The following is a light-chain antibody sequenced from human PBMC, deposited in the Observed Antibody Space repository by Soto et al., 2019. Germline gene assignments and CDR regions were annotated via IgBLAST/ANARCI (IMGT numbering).Light chain of an antibody. V-gene: IGKV3-15*01. Sequence: EIVMTQSPATLSVSPGERATLSCRASQSISSNLAWYQQKPGQTPRLPSYGASTRATDIPARFSGSGSGTDFTLTISSLQSEDCAIYYCQQYNNWPRLTFGGGNKVEIK. J-gene: IGKJ4*01. CDR1: QSISSN. CDR2: GAS. CDR3: QQYNNWPRLT.